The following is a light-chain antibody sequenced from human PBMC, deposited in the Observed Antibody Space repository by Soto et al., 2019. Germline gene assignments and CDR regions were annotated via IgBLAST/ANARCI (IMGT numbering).Light chain of an antibody. CDR3: QQYKNWPPLT. CDR2: GAF. J-gene: IGKJ4*01. Sequence: EIVMTQSPATLSVSPGETDTISCRASQSVSYNLAWYQQKPGQGPRLVIYGAFSRATGIPARFSGSGSGTEFTLTISSLQSEDFAVYYCQQYKNWPPLTFGGGTKVEIK. V-gene: IGKV3-15*01. CDR1: QSVSYN.